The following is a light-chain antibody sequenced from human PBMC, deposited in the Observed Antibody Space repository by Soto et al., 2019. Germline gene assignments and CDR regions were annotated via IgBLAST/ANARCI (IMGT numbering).Light chain of an antibody. CDR3: LQSYTSTRN. V-gene: IGKV1-39*01. J-gene: IGKJ1*01. Sequence: DIQMTPSPSSLSASVGDRVTITCRARQSITTYLNWYQQNPGQAPRLLIYAASRLQRGVPPRFSGSGSGTDFTLTISSLQTEDVATYYCLQSYTSTRNFGQGTMVEIK. CDR2: AAS. CDR1: QSITTY.